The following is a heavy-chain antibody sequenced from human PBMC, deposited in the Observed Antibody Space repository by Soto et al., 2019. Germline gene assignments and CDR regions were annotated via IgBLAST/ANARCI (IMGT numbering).Heavy chain of an antibody. V-gene: IGHV3-74*01. D-gene: IGHD3-10*01. CDR2: INSDGSST. CDR3: ARVSMVRGVIYYYYYGMDV. Sequence: VQLAESGGGLVQPGGSLRLSCAASGFTFSSYWMHWVRQAPGKGLVWVSRINSDGSSTSYADSVKGRFTISRDNAKNTLYLQMNSLRAEDTAVYYCARVSMVRGVIYYYYYGMDVWGQGTTVTVSS. J-gene: IGHJ6*02. CDR1: GFTFSSYW.